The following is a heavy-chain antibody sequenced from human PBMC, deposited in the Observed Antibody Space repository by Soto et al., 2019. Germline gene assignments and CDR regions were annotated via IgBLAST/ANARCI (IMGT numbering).Heavy chain of an antibody. CDR2: IYRDGNT. J-gene: IGHJ6*02. CDR3: ARARDSTTGTRVNTMDV. D-gene: IGHD4-4*01. V-gene: IGHV3-53*02. Sequence: EVQLVETGGGLIQPGGSLRLSCAASGLIVSASPLSWARLAPGKGLEWVSIIYRDGNTFYADSVRGRFTISRDSSKNTVYLQMDTLRAEDTAVYYCARARDSTTGTRVNTMDVWGQGTTVTVSS. CDR1: GLIVSASP.